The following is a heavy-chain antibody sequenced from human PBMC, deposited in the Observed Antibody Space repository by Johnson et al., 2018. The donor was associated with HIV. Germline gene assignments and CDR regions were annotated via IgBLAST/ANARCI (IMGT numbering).Heavy chain of an antibody. D-gene: IGHD3-9*01. V-gene: IGHV3-66*02. J-gene: IGHJ3*01. Sequence: VQLVESGGGLVQPGGSLRLSCAASGITVGTNYMSWVRQAPGKGLEWVSVIFSVGDVYSADPVKGRFTISRDKSKNMVYLQMNSLRPEDTAVYYCERDGRDLVTRGSFDVCGQGTVVTVSS. CDR2: IFSVGDV. CDR1: GITVGTNY. CDR3: ERDGRDLVTRGSFDV.